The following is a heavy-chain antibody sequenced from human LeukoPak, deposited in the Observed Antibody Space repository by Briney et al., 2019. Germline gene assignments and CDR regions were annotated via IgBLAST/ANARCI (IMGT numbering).Heavy chain of an antibody. CDR2: IYTSGST. Sequence: SETLSLTCTVSGGSISSGSYYWSWIRQPAGTGLEWIGRIYTSGSTNYNPSLKSRVTISVDTSKNQFSLKLSSVTAADTAVYYCARVPRDIVATMRWGQGTLVTVSS. V-gene: IGHV4-61*02. CDR3: ARVPRDIVATMR. D-gene: IGHD5-12*01. CDR1: GGSISSGSYY. J-gene: IGHJ4*02.